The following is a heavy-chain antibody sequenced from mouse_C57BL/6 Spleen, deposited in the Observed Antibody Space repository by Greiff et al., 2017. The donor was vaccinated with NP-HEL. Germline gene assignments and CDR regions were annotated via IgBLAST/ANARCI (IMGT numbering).Heavy chain of an antibody. CDR1: GFTFSSYA. V-gene: IGHV5-4*01. D-gene: IGHD1-1*01. CDR2: ISDGGSYT. J-gene: IGHJ1*03. CDR3: ARDGTVVEGWYFDV. Sequence: EVMLVESGGGLVKPGGPLKLSCAASGFTFSSYAMSWVRQTPEKRLEWVATISDGGSYTYYPDNVKGRFTISRDNAKNNLYLQMSHLKSEDTAMYYCARDGTVVEGWYFDVWGTGTTVTVSS.